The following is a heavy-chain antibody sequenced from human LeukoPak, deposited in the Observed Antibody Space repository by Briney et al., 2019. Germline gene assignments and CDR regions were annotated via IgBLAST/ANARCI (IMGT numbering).Heavy chain of an antibody. CDR1: GGSISSYY. D-gene: IGHD4-17*01. CDR2: IYYSGST. J-gene: IGHJ4*02. Sequence: SETLSLTCTVSGGSISSYYWSWIRQPPGKGLEWIGYIYYSGSTNYNPSLKSRVTISVDTSKNQFSLKLSSVTAADTAVYYCARVPDYGDYPAQYWGQGTLVTVSS. V-gene: IGHV4-59*08. CDR3: ARVPDYGDYPAQY.